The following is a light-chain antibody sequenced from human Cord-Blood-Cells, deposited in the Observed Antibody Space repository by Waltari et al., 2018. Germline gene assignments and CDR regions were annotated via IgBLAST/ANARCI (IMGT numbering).Light chain of an antibody. J-gene: IGKJ2*01. V-gene: IGKV1-5*03. Sequence: DIQMTQSPSTLSASVGDRVTITCRASQSISSWLAWYQQKPGEAPKLLIYKASSLESGVPARCSVSGPGTDFTLTISSLQPYDFATYYCQQYNSYSYTFGQGTKLEIK. CDR1: QSISSW. CDR2: KAS. CDR3: QQYNSYSYT.